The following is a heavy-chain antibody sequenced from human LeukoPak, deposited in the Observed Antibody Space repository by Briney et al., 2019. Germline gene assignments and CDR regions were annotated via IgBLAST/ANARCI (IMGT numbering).Heavy chain of an antibody. CDR1: GFTFSSYS. J-gene: IGHJ4*02. V-gene: IGHV3-48*02. D-gene: IGHD3-3*01. CDR3: AGDWGGYHTRTDFDY. Sequence: PGGSLRLSCAASGFTFSSYSMNWVRQAPGKGLEWVSYISSSSSTIYYADSVKGRFTISRDNAKNSPYLQMNSLRDEDTAVYYCAGDWGGYHTRTDFDYWGQGTLVTVSS. CDR2: ISSSSSTI.